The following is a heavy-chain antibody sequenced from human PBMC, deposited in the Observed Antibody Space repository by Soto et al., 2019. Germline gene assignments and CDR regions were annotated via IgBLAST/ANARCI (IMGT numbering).Heavy chain of an antibody. Sequence: QVQLVQSGAEVKKPGASVKVSCKASGYTFTSYDINWVRQATGQGLEWMGWMNLNSGYTGYAQKFQGRVTXNRDNSIRTAFMGLSSLRSEDTAVYYCARANGDFDYWGQGTLVTVSS. CDR1: GYTFTSYD. V-gene: IGHV1-8*01. CDR3: ARANGDFDY. J-gene: IGHJ4*02. D-gene: IGHD4-17*01. CDR2: MNLNSGYT.